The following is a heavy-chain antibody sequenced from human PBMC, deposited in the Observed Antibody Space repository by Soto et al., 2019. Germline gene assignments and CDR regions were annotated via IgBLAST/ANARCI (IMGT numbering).Heavy chain of an antibody. J-gene: IGHJ4*02. CDR1: GFTFSSYG. CDR2: ISYDGSNK. V-gene: IGHV3-30*18. D-gene: IGHD4-17*01. CDR3: AKGRWILRH. Sequence: QVQLVESGGGVVQPGRSLRLSCAASGFTFSSYGMHWVRQAPGKGLGWVAVISYDGSNKYYADSVKGRFTISRDNSKNTLYLQMNSLRAEDTAVYYCAKGRWILRHWGQGTLVTVSS.